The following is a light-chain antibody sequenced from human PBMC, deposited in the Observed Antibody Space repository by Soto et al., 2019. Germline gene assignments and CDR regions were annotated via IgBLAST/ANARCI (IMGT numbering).Light chain of an antibody. Sequence: DIQMTQSPSSLSASVGHRVTITCQASQDIANYLNWYQQKTGRAPKFLIYDASNLETGVPSRFSGSGSGTDFTLTISSLQPEDIATYYCQQYDNLPLTFGGGTKVEIK. CDR3: QQYDNLPLT. CDR1: QDIANY. J-gene: IGKJ4*01. CDR2: DAS. V-gene: IGKV1-33*01.